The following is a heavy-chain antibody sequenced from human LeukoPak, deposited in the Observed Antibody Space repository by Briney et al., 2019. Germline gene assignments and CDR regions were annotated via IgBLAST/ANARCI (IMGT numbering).Heavy chain of an antibody. CDR3: ARVAKERVGGVYYFEN. J-gene: IGHJ4*01. D-gene: IGHD1-1*01. CDR2: IGTAGDT. CDR1: GFTFSDYD. V-gene: IGHV3-13*01. Sequence: GGSLRLSCAASGFTFSDYDMHWVRQATGKGLEWVSAIGTAGDTYYTGSVKGRFTISRENAKNSLYLQMNSLRAGDTAVYYCARVAKERVGGVYYFENWGHGTLVTASS.